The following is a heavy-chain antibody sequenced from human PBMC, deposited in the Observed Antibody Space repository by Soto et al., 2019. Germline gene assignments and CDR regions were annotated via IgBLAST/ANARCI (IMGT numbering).Heavy chain of an antibody. CDR3: ARSPLYCSGGSCYPYYYYYYMDV. CDR2: IYYSGST. V-gene: IGHV4-39*01. D-gene: IGHD2-15*01. J-gene: IGHJ6*03. Sequence: SETLSLTCNVSGGSISSSSYYWGWIRQPPGKGLEWIGSIYYSGSTYYNPSLKSRVTISVDTSKNQFSLKLSSVTAADTAVYYCARSPLYCSGGSCYPYYYYYYMDVWGKGTTVTVSS. CDR1: GGSISSSSYY.